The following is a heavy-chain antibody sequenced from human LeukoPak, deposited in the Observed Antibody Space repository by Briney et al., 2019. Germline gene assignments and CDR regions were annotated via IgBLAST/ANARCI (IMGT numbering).Heavy chain of an antibody. CDR1: EFSVGSNY. Sequence: PGGSLRLSCAASEFSVGSNYMTWVRQAPGEGLEWVSLIYSGGSTYYADSVKGRFTMSRDNSKNTLYLQMNSLRAEDTAVYYCAREPSGYHNTGGQGTLVTVSS. CDR3: AREPSGYHNT. CDR2: IYSGGST. J-gene: IGHJ4*02. V-gene: IGHV3-66*01. D-gene: IGHD5-12*01.